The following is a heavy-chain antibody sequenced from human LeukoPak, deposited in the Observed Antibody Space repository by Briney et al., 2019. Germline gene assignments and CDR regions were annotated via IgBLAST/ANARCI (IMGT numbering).Heavy chain of an antibody. Sequence: SETLSLTCTVSDYSISSGFYWGWIRQPPGKGLEWIGSFYHSGSTYYNPSLKSRVTISLDTSRNQFSLKLTSVSAADTAVYYCAKSNGYGLVDIWGQGTMVTVSS. D-gene: IGHD3-10*01. CDR1: DYSISSGFY. CDR3: AKSNGYGLVDI. CDR2: FYHSGST. J-gene: IGHJ3*02. V-gene: IGHV4-38-2*02.